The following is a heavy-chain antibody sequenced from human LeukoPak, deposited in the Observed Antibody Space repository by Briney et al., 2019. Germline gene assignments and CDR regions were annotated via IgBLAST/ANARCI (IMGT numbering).Heavy chain of an antibody. CDR1: GFTFSSYS. V-gene: IGHV3-21*01. CDR3: AKAETGPIVATFYYYYYYMDV. CDR2: ISSSSSYI. J-gene: IGHJ6*03. Sequence: GGSLRLSCAASGFTFSSYSMNWVRQAPGKGLEWVSSISSSSSYIYYADSVKGRFTISRDNAKNSLYLQMNSLRAEDTAVYYCAKAETGPIVATFYYYYYYMDVWGKGTTVTVSS. D-gene: IGHD5-12*01.